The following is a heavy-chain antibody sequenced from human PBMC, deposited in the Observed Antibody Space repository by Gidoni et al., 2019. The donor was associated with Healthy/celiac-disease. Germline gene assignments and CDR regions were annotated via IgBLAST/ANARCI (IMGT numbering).Heavy chain of an antibody. V-gene: IGHV3-9*01. CDR3: EKGVRLWSPFFYDY. CDR2: ISWNSGSR. Sequence: EVQLVVSGGGLVQPGSSLRLTCAASGFTVYDYAMHWVRQAPGKGLEWVSCISWNSGSRGYADSVKGRFTISRDNAKNSLYLQMNSLRAEDTALYYCEKGVRLWSPFFYDYWGQGTLVTVSS. CDR1: GFTVYDYA. J-gene: IGHJ4*02. D-gene: IGHD2-21*01.